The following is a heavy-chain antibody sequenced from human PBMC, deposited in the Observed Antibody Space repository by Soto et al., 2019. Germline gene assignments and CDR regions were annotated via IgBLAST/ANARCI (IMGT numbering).Heavy chain of an antibody. CDR3: ARERYCSSTSCSNHFDY. D-gene: IGHD2-2*01. CDR2: IYYSGST. Sequence: PSETLSLTCTVSGGSISSSSYYWGWIRQPPGKGLEWIGSIYYSGSTYYNPSLKSRVTISVDTSKNQFSLKLSSVTAADTAVYYCARERYCSSTSCSNHFDYWGQGTLVTVSS. J-gene: IGHJ4*02. CDR1: GGSISSSSYY. V-gene: IGHV4-39*02.